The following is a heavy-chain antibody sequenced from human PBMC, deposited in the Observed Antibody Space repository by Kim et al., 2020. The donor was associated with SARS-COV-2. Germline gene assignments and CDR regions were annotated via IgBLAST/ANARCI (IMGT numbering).Heavy chain of an antibody. J-gene: IGHJ5*02. CDR1: GFTFSSYA. V-gene: IGHV3-23*01. D-gene: IGHD2-21*02. CDR3: ARDGEYCRSDCYSFSDL. CDR2: LSAGGGRT. Sequence: GGSLRLSCAASGFTFSSYAMNWVRQAPGEGLEWVATLSAGGGRTYYADSVNGRFTISRDNSHNRLYLQMNSLRADDTAIYYCARDGEYCRSDCYSFSDLWGQGSLVTVTS.